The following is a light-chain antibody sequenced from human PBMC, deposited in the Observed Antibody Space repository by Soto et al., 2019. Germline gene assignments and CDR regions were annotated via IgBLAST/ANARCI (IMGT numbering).Light chain of an antibody. CDR1: QSLTTRY. Sequence: EIVLTQSPGTLSLFPGERATLSCRASQSLTTRYLAWYQQKPGQAPRLLIYGVSSRATGIPDRFSGSGSGTAFNLSTRRLATEDFAVFSCSQYGSSPTFDQRTRLEIK. J-gene: IGKJ5*01. CDR3: SQYGSSPT. CDR2: GVS. V-gene: IGKV3-20*01.